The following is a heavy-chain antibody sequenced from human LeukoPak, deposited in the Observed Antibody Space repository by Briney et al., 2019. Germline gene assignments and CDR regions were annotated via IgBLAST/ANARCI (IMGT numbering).Heavy chain of an antibody. Sequence: GGSLRLSCAASGFTFDDYAMHWVRQAPGKGLEWVSGIGWNSGSIGYADSVKGRFTISRDNAKNSLYLQMNSLRAEDTALYYCAKDTLLKGGFDYWGQGTLVTVSS. D-gene: IGHD2-15*01. CDR3: AKDTLLKGGFDY. J-gene: IGHJ4*02. V-gene: IGHV3-9*01. CDR2: IGWNSGSI. CDR1: GFTFDDYA.